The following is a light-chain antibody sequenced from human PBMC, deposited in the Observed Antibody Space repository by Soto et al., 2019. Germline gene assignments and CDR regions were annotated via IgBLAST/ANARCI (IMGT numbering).Light chain of an antibody. CDR2: KVS. J-gene: IGKJ1*01. CDR1: QSISTW. Sequence: DLQMTQSPSTLSASVGDRVTITCRGSQSISTWLAWYQQKPGKAPELLIYKVSSLESVVPSRISGSGSCTEFTLNISSLQPDDFGTYYCQQYINRWTFGEGTTVDI. CDR3: QQYINRWT. V-gene: IGKV1-5*03.